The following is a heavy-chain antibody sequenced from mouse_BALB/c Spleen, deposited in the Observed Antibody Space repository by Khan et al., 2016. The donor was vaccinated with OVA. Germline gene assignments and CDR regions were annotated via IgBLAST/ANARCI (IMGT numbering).Heavy chain of an antibody. Sequence: VQLQQSGAELARPGASVKMSCKASGYTFTSYTIHWIKLRPGQGLEWIGYINPSNGYSNYNQKFKDKVTLTADKSSHTAHMQLRSLTSDDSAVYNWVRDGADHRGDGWFAYWGLGTLVTVSA. D-gene: IGHD2-14*01. CDR2: INPSNGYS. CDR1: GYTFTSYT. J-gene: IGHJ3*01. V-gene: IGHV1-4*01. CDR3: VRDGADHRGDGWFAY.